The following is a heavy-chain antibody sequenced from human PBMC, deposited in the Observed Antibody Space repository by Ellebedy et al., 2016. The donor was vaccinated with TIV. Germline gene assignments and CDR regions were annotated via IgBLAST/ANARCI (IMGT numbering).Heavy chain of an antibody. CDR3: ASYCSSTSCPTDYYYGLDV. V-gene: IGHV3-21*01. CDR2: LTSTSAYV. Sequence: GESLKISCAASGFTFSLYSMNWIRQAPGKGLEWVASLTSTSAYVYYADSVKGRFTISRDNAKNSLFLQMNSLRAEDTAVYYCASYCSSTSCPTDYYYGLDVWGQGTTVTVSS. D-gene: IGHD2-2*01. CDR1: GFTFSLYS. J-gene: IGHJ6*02.